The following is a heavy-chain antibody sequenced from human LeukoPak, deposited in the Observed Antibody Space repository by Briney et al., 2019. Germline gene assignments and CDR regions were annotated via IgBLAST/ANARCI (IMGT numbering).Heavy chain of an antibody. D-gene: IGHD3-22*01. CDR3: ARDRNNFYDSSGYACGY. CDR2: IYYSGST. V-gene: IGHV4-59*12. CDR1: GGSISSYY. Sequence: SETLSLTCTVSGGSISSYYWSWIRQPPGKGLEWIGYIYYSGSTNYNPSLKSRVTISVDTSKNQFSLKLSSVTAADTAVYYCARDRNNFYDSSGYACGYWGQGTLVTVSS. J-gene: IGHJ4*02.